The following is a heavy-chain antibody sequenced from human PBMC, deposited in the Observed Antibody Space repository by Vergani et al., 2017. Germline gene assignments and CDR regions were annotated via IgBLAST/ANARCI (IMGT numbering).Heavy chain of an antibody. J-gene: IGHJ1*01. V-gene: IGHV3-30*02. CDR2: IRYDGSKR. CDR3: TKAGQYGSGNFHQS. D-gene: IGHD2-15*01. Sequence: QVQLVESGGGVVQPGGSLRLSCIASGFNFRIYGMHWVRQAPGKGLEWVAFIRYDGSKRFYGDSVRGRFTISRDNSQTTVFLQMNSLRADDSAVYYCTKAGQYGSGNFHQSWGQGALVTGS. CDR1: GFNFRIYG.